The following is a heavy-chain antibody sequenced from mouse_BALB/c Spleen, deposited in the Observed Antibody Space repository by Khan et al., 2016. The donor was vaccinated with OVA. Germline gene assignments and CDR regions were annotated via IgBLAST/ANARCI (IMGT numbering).Heavy chain of an antibody. Sequence: EVELVESGGDLVEPGGSLKLSCAASGFTFSTYGMSWVRQTPDKRLEWVATISTGGHYTYYPDSVRGRFTISRDNAKNTLYLQMTSLKSEATAMFYCARLAYYYDSEGFAYWGQGTLVTVSA. D-gene: IGHD1-1*01. V-gene: IGHV5-6*01. CDR2: ISTGGHYT. CDR1: GFTFSTYG. CDR3: ARLAYYYDSEGFAY. J-gene: IGHJ3*01.